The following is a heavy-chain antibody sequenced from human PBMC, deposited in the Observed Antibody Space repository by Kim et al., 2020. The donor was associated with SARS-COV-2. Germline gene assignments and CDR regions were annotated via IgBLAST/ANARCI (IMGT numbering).Heavy chain of an antibody. Sequence: GGSLRLSCAASGFTFNTYAINWVRQAPGKGLEWVSSTSSSYIYYADAGKGQFTISRDNAKNSLHLQMNSLRAEDTGVYYCARDLNSGGAGFDQWGQGTLVTVSS. CDR1: GFTFNTYA. J-gene: IGHJ4*02. CDR3: ARDLNSGGAGFDQ. D-gene: IGHD3-10*01. V-gene: IGHV3-21*01. CDR2: TSSSYI.